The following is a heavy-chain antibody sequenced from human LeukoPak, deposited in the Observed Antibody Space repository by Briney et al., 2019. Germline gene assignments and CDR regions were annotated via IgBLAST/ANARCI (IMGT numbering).Heavy chain of an antibody. CDR3: ERSERWPNFYLDY. CDR1: GGSISSSGHY. J-gene: IGHJ4*02. D-gene: IGHD4/OR15-4a*01. CDR2: IYYVGST. V-gene: IGHV4-39*07. Sequence: LETLSHTRTVSGGSISSSGHYSGWIRHPPGKGLECIRNIYYVGSTYYNPSLNTRVAISVDTSKNQFSLKLNSVTAADTAIYCWERSERWPNFYLDYWGQGTLVTVSS.